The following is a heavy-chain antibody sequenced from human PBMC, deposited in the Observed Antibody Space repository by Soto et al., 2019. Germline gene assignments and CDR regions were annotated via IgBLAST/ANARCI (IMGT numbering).Heavy chain of an antibody. CDR3: ARGGIAAAGSTNYYGMDV. D-gene: IGHD6-13*01. CDR1: GFTFSSYA. Sequence: GGSLRLSCAASGFTFSSYAMHWVRQAPGKGLEWVAVISYDGSNKYYADSVKGRFTISRDNSKNTLYLQMNSLRAEDTAVYYCARGGIAAAGSTNYYGMDVWGQGTTVTVSS. CDR2: ISYDGSNK. J-gene: IGHJ6*02. V-gene: IGHV3-30-3*01.